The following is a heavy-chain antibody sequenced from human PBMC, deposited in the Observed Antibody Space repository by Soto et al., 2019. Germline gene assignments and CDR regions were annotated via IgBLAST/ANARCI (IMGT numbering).Heavy chain of an antibody. CDR3: GRDLSGGSNWYYYMAV. D-gene: IGHD7-27*01. V-gene: IGHV3-48*01. Sequence: EVQLVESGGGLVQPGGSLRLSCATSGFILSDCAMNWVRQAPGKGLEWVSYISSSSSVIDYADSVKGRFTVSRDNARNYLYLKINSGRAEDRVVYYGGRDLSGGSNWYYYMAVGGKGTRVPAS. CDR1: GFILSDCA. CDR2: ISSSSSVI. J-gene: IGHJ6*03.